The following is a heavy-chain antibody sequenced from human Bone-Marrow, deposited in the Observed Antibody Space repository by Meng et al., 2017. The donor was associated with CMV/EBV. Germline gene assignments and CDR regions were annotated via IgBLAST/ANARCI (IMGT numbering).Heavy chain of an antibody. V-gene: IGHV5-51*01. D-gene: IGHD1-26*01. CDR3: ARRTGGATGGVDY. J-gene: IGHJ4*02. Sequence: TGSGYSFTSYWIGWVRQMPGNGLEWMGIIYPGDSDTRYSPSFQGQVTISADKSISTAYLQWSSLKASDTAMYYCARRTGGATGGVDYWGQGTLVTVSS. CDR2: IYPGDSDT. CDR1: GYSFTSYW.